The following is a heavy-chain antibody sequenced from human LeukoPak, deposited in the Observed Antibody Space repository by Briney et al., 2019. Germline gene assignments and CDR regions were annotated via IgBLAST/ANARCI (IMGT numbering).Heavy chain of an antibody. J-gene: IGHJ4*02. V-gene: IGHV4-30-4*08. D-gene: IGHD3-10*01. CDR2: IYYSRST. CDR3: ARETPPYYYGSGSSSNFDY. Sequence: SQTLSLTCTVSGGSLSSGDYYWSWIRQPRGKGLDWLVHIYYSRSTYYNPSLKSRVTISVDTSKNQFSLKLSSVTAADTAVYYCARETPPYYYGSGSSSNFDYWGQGTLVTVSS. CDR1: GGSLSSGDYY.